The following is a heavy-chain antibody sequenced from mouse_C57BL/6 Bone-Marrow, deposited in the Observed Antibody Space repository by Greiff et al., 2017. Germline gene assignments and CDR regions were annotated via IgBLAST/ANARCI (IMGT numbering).Heavy chain of an antibody. D-gene: IGHD4-1*01. V-gene: IGHV2-2*01. CDR2: IWSGGST. Sequence: VKLVESGPGLVQPSQSLSITCTVSGFSLTSYGVHWVRQSPGKGLEWLGVIWSGGSTDYNAAFISRLSISKDNSKSQVFFKMNSLQADDTAIYYCARNPPNWDEAMDYWGQGTSVTVSS. CDR3: ARNPPNWDEAMDY. CDR1: GFSLTSYG. J-gene: IGHJ4*01.